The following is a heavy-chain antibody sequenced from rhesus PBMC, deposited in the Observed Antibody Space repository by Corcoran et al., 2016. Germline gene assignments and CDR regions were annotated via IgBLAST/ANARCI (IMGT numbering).Heavy chain of an antibody. CDR3: ARESNIWTGFNGFDV. CDR1: GYSISSGYG. Sequence: QVQLQESGPGLVKPSETLSLTCAVSGYSISSGYGWGWIRQPPGKGLEWMGSIYSSSGNTYYKPSLMSRVTISTDTSKNQFSLKLSSVTAADTAVYYCARESNIWTGFNGFDVLGPGVLVNVSS. D-gene: IGHD3-3*01. CDR2: IYSSSGNT. V-gene: IGHV4-127*01. J-gene: IGHJ5-1*01.